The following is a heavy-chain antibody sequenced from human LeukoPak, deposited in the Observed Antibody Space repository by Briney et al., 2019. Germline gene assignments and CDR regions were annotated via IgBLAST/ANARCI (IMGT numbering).Heavy chain of an antibody. CDR3: ARFGSGWWYNDY. D-gene: IGHD6-19*01. CDR2: MYYSGNT. Sequence: SETLSLTCTVSGGSISSSSYYWGWIRQPPGNGLEWIGSMYYSGNTYYNPSLKSRVTISVDTSKNQFSLKLSSVTAADTAVYYCARFGSGWWYNDYWGQGTLVTVSS. CDR1: GGSISSSSYY. V-gene: IGHV4-39*07. J-gene: IGHJ4*02.